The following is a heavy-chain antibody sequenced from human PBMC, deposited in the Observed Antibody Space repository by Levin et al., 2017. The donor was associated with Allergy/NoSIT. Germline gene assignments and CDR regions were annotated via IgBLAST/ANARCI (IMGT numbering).Heavy chain of an antibody. V-gene: IGHV5-10-1*01. CDR2: IDPSDSYT. CDR3: ARHPRTIFGVVIAHESFDY. J-gene: IGHJ4*02. D-gene: IGHD3-3*01. Sequence: GESLKISCKGSGYSFTSYWISWVRQMPGKGLEWMGRIDPSDSYTNYSPSFQGHVTISADKSISTAYLQWSSLKASDTAMYYCARHPRTIFGVVIAHESFDYWGQGTLVTVSS. CDR1: GYSFTSYW.